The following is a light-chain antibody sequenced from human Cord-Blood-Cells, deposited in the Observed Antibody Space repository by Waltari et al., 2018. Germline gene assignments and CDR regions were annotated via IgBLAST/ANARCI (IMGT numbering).Light chain of an antibody. CDR1: QSVSSY. CDR2: DAA. Sequence: EIVLTQSPATLSLYPGGRATLSCRASQSVSSYLAWYQQKPGQAPRLLIYDAAIRATGIPARFSGSGSGTDFTLTISSLEPEDFAVYYCQQRSNWLTFGGGTKVEIK. J-gene: IGKJ4*01. CDR3: QQRSNWLT. V-gene: IGKV3-11*01.